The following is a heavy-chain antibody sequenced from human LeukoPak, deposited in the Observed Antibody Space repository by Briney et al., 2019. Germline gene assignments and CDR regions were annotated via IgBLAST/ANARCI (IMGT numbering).Heavy chain of an antibody. V-gene: IGHV3-23*01. CDR2: ISGSGGST. CDR1: GFTFSSYA. CDR3: AKERAIAAAGTLEDDY. Sequence: GGSLRLSCAASGFTFSSYAMSWVRQAPGKGLERVSAISGSGGSTYYADSVKGRFTISRDNSKNTLYLQMNSLRAEDTAVYYCAKERAIAAAGTLEDDYWGQGTLVTVSS. J-gene: IGHJ4*02. D-gene: IGHD6-13*01.